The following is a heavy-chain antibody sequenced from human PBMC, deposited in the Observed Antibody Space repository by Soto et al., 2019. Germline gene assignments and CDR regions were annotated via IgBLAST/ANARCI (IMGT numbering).Heavy chain of an antibody. CDR3: ARSVFP. Sequence: QVQLQESGPGLVKPSQTLSLTCTVSGGSISSGGYYWNWIRQHPGKGLEWIGYIYYSGSTYYNPILKSRVSMSVDTPKNQFSLKLSSVTAADTVVYYCARSVFPWCQGTLVTVSS. CDR2: IYYSGST. V-gene: IGHV4-31*03. J-gene: IGHJ5*02. CDR1: GGSISSGGYY.